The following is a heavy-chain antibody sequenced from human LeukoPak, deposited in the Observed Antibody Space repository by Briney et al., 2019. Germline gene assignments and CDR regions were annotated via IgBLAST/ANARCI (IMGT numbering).Heavy chain of an antibody. CDR3: ARDLLYFDWLAY. CDR1: GYTYTSYG. Sequence: ASVKVSCKASGYTYTSYGISWVRQAPGQGLEWMGWISAYNGNANYAQKLQGRVTMTTDTSTSTAYMELRSLRSDATAVYYCARDLLYFDWLAYWGQGTLVTVSS. V-gene: IGHV1-18*01. J-gene: IGHJ4*02. CDR2: ISAYNGNA. D-gene: IGHD3-9*01.